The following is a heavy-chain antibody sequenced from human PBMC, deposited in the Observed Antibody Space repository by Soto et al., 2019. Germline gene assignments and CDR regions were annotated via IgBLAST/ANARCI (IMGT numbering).Heavy chain of an antibody. CDR1: GGTFSSYA. Sequence: GASVKVSCKASGGTFSSYAISWVRQAPGQGLEWMGGIIPIFGTANYAQKFQGRVTITADESTSTAYMELSSLRSEDTAVYYCARGGAGPGITIFGVVTSLWFDPWGQGTLVTVPS. D-gene: IGHD3-3*01. V-gene: IGHV1-69*13. CDR2: IIPIFGTA. CDR3: ARGGAGPGITIFGVVTSLWFDP. J-gene: IGHJ5*02.